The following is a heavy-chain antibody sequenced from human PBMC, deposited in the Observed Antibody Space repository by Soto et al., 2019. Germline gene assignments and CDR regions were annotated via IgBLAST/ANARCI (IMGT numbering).Heavy chain of an antibody. CDR3: ARDVRRSNDRGHYYYGMDV. Sequence: GASVKVSCKASGGTFSSYAISWVRQAPGQGLEWMGGIIPIFGTANYAQKFQGRVTITADESTSTAYMELSSLRSEDTAVYYCARDVRRSNDRGHYYYGMDVWGQGTTFSVSS. D-gene: IGHD3-10*01. V-gene: IGHV1-69*13. J-gene: IGHJ6*02. CDR2: IIPIFGTA. CDR1: GGTFSSYA.